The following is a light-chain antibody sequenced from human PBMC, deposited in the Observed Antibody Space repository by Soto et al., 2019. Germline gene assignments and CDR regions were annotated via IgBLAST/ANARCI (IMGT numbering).Light chain of an antibody. CDR2: DTS. CDR1: QIVSSSY. J-gene: IGKJ1*01. CDR3: HHYGTSTWT. V-gene: IGKV3-20*01. Sequence: EIVLTQSPGTLSLSPGERATLSCRASQIVSSSYLAWYQQEPGQAPRLLVYDTSTRATGIPDRFSGSGSGTDFTLTISRLEPEDFAVYYCHHYGTSTWTFGQGTKVEFK.